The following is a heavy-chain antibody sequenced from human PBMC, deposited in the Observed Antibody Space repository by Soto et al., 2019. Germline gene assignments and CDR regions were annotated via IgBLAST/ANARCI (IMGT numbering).Heavy chain of an antibody. CDR1: GGTFSSYA. Sequence: QVQLVQSGAEVKKPGSSVKVSCKASGGTFSSYAISWVRQAPGQGLEWMGGIIPIFGTANYAQKIQGRVTITADESTSTAYMALSSLRSEDTAVYYCARNPDYYDSSGLDYWGQGTLVTVSS. V-gene: IGHV1-69*01. CDR3: ARNPDYYDSSGLDY. CDR2: IIPIFGTA. D-gene: IGHD3-22*01. J-gene: IGHJ4*02.